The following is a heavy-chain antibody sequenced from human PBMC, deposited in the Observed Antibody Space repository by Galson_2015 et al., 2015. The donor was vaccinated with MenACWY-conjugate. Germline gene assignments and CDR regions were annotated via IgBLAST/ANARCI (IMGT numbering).Heavy chain of an antibody. D-gene: IGHD2-2*01. CDR3: ARAGGLCNATICYEPWGGMDV. V-gene: IGHV3-33*01. J-gene: IGHJ6*02. CDR2: IWYDGSNQ. CDR1: GFPFNTYG. Sequence: SLRLSCAASGFPFNTYGMHWLRQAPGKGLQWVAVIWYDGSNQYYADAVKGRFTISRDNFKSTLYLQMERLRGEDTAVYYCARAGGLCNATICYEPWGGMDVWGQGTTVLVSS.